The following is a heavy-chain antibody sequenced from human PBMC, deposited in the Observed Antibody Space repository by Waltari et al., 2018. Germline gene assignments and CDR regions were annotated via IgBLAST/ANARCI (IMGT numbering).Heavy chain of an antibody. V-gene: IGHV3-21*01. CDR2: ISSSSSYI. CDR3: ARVPTNWNDGGGWYFDL. CDR1: GFTFSSYS. D-gene: IGHD1-1*01. J-gene: IGHJ2*01. Sequence: EVQLVESGGGLVKPGGSLRLSCAASGFTFSSYSMNWVRQAPGKGLEWVSSISSSSSYINYADTVKGRFTISRDNAKNSLYLQMNSRRAEDTAGYYCARVPTNWNDGGGWYFDLWGRGTLVTVSS.